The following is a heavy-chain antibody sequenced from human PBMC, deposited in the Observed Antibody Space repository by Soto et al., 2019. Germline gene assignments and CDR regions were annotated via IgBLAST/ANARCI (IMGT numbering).Heavy chain of an antibody. J-gene: IGHJ6*02. CDR2: ISHSGAT. CDR3: ARRPDYYYYGLDV. CDR1: GGSISISNYY. Sequence: SETLSLTCTVSGGSISISNYYWGWIRQPPGKGLEWIGTISHSGATYYNPSLKSRVTISVDTSKNQFSLKVSSVTAADTAVYYCARRPDYYYYGLDVWGQGNTVTVSS. V-gene: IGHV4-39*01.